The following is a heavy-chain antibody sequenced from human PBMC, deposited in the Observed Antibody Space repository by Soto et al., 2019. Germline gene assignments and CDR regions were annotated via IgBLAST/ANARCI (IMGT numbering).Heavy chain of an antibody. CDR1: GFTFSNYG. CDR2: ISDDGSNK. V-gene: IGHV3-30*18. Sequence: PGGSLRLSCAASGFTFSNYGMHWVRQAPGKGLEWVAFISDDGSNKYYADSMEGRFTMSRDNSKRTLYLQMSSLRVEDTAVYYCTKRRNVLRFLEWSSGMEVWGQGTTVTV. D-gene: IGHD3-3*01. CDR3: TKRRNVLRFLEWSSGMEV. J-gene: IGHJ6*02.